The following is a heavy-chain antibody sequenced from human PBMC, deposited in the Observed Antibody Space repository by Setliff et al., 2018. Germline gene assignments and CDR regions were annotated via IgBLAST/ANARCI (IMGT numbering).Heavy chain of an antibody. D-gene: IGHD3-3*01. J-gene: IGHJ6*03. V-gene: IGHV1-69*05. Sequence: ASVKVSCKASGYTLTNYYMHWVRQAPGQGLEWMGGTIPMFGTTNYAQKFQGRVKIITDESTSTAYMELSSLTSADTAVYYCARGGDIITIFGVITPDYYYYMDVWGTGTTVTVSS. CDR3: ARGGDIITIFGVITPDYYYYMDV. CDR2: TIPMFGTT. CDR1: GYTLTNYY.